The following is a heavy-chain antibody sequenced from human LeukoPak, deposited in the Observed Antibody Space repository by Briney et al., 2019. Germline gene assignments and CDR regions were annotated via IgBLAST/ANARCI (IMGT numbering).Heavy chain of an antibody. CDR3: AKSMRVRGVIITRLFDY. V-gene: IGHV3-30*02. J-gene: IGHJ4*02. CDR2: IRNDGTNE. CDR1: GFTFSSNG. Sequence: GGSLRLSCGASGFTFSSNGMHWVRQAPGKGLERVALIRNDGTNEYYADSVKGRFTISRDNSKNTLYLQMNSLRAEDTAVYYCAKSMRVRGVIITRLFDYWGQGTLVTVSS. D-gene: IGHD3-10*01.